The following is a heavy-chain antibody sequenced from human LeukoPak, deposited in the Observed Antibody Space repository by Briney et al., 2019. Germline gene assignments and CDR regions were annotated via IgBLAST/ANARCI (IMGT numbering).Heavy chain of an antibody. D-gene: IGHD5-12*01. CDR1: GFTFSSYE. V-gene: IGHV3-48*03. Sequence: GGSLRLSCAASGFTFSSYEMNWVRQAPGKGLEWVSYISSSGSTIYYADSVKGRFTISRDNAKNSLYLQMNSLRAEDTAVCYCAGPRWRGYSGYDLFYWGQGTLVTVSS. CDR3: AGPRWRGYSGYDLFY. CDR2: ISSSGSTI. J-gene: IGHJ4*02.